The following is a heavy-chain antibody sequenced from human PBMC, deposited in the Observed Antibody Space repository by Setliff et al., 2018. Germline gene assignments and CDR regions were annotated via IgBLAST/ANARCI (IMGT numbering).Heavy chain of an antibody. CDR3: AAAPAGSDVFDM. J-gene: IGHJ3*02. D-gene: IGHD6-13*01. V-gene: IGHV3-73*01. Sequence: PGGSLRLSCAASGFTFSGSAMYWVRQASGKGLEWVGRIRSKSDSYATIYAASVRGRFTISRDDSKNTAYLQMNSLKTEDTAVYYCAAAPAGSDVFDMWGQGTMVTRLL. CDR2: IRSKSDSYAT. CDR1: GFTFSGSA.